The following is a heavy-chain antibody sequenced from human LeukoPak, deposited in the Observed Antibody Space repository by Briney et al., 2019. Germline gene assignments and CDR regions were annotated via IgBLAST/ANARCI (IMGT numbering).Heavy chain of an antibody. J-gene: IGHJ4*02. Sequence: GGSLRPSCAASGFTFSNAWMSWVRQAAGEGLEWVGRMKSKTDGGTIDYGAPVKGRFTISRDDSKNTLYLQMNSLKTEDTAVYYCTTDTPRGGSYLFDYWGQGTLVTVSS. CDR1: GFTFSNAW. CDR3: TTDTPRGGSYLFDY. V-gene: IGHV3-15*01. CDR2: MKSKTDGGTI. D-gene: IGHD1-26*01.